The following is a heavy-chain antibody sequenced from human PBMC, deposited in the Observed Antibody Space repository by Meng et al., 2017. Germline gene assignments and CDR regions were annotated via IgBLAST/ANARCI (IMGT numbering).Heavy chain of an antibody. Sequence: ASVKVSCKASGYTFTSYDINWVRQATGQGREWMGWMNPNSGNTGYAQKFQGRVTMTRNTSISTAYMELSSLRSEDTAVYYCVRVVYGLPGIAAAGTRGGFDPWGQGTLVT. J-gene: IGHJ5*02. CDR3: VRVVYGLPGIAAAGTRGGFDP. D-gene: IGHD6-13*01. CDR2: MNPNSGNT. CDR1: GYTFTSYD. V-gene: IGHV1-8*01.